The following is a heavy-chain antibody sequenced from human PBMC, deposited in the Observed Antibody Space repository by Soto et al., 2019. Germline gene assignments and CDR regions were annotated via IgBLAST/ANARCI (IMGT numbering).Heavy chain of an antibody. D-gene: IGHD5-18*01. CDR2: IYYSGST. CDR1: GGSISSGGYY. V-gene: IGHV4-31*03. J-gene: IGHJ6*03. CDR3: ARDGGYSYGDSSYYYYYMDV. Sequence: SEILSLTCTVSGGSISSGGYYWSWIRQHPGKGLEWIGYIYYSGSTYYNPSLKSRVTISVDTSKNQFSLKLSSVTAADTAVYYCARDGGYSYGDSSYYYYYMDVWGKGTTVNVSS.